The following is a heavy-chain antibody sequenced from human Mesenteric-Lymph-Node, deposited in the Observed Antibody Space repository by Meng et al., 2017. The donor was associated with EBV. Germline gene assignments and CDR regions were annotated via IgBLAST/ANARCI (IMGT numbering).Heavy chain of an antibody. D-gene: IGHD3-10*01. CDR3: ARDTSGGYNWFDP. CDR1: GDPSTNYY. J-gene: IGHJ5*02. CDR2: IYYSGTT. Sequence: VQLQESGPGLVKPSETLSPTCTLSGDPSTNYYWNWIRQPPGKGLEWIGYIYYSGTTNYNPSLKSRVTISVDTSKNQFSLRLNSLTAADTAVYYCARDTSGGYNWFDPWGQGTLVTVSS. V-gene: IGHV4-59*01.